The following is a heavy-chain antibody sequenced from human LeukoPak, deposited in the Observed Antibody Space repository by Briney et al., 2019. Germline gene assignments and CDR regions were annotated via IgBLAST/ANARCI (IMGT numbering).Heavy chain of an antibody. Sequence: SETLSLTCTVSGGSISSSSYYWGWIRQPPGTGLEWIGSIYYSGSTYYNPSLKSRVTISVDTSKNQFSLKLTSVTAADTAVYYCARYFGTTGTPNYWGQGTLVTVSS. CDR2: IYYSGST. V-gene: IGHV4-39*01. J-gene: IGHJ4*02. CDR1: GGSISSSSYY. D-gene: IGHD1-1*01. CDR3: ARYFGTTGTPNY.